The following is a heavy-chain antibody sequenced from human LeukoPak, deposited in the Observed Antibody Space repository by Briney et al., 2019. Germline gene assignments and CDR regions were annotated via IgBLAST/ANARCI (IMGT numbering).Heavy chain of an antibody. CDR3: ARRMVRGVITSPFDY. V-gene: IGHV5-51*01. J-gene: IGHJ4*02. CDR1: GYSFTNYW. D-gene: IGHD3-10*01. CDR2: IYPGDSDT. Sequence: GESLRISFKGSGYSFTNYWIGWVRQMPGKGLEWMGIIYPGDSDTTYSPSFQGQVTISADRSISTAYLQWSSLKASDTAMYYCARRMVRGVITSPFDYWGQGTLVTVSS.